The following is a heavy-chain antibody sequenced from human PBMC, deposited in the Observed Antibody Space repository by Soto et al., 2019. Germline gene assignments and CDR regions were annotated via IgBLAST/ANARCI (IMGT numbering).Heavy chain of an antibody. J-gene: IGHJ4*02. V-gene: IGHV3-7*01. CDR3: AKGPR. CDR2: ISPDGGEI. Sequence: LVESGGGLVQPGGSLRLSCAASGFTFRNIWMSWVRRSPEKGPEWVASISPDGGEIYYVDSVKGRFTISRDNTRNSLYLQMNSLSAEDTAVYYCAKGPRWGQGTLVTVSS. CDR1: GFTFRNIW.